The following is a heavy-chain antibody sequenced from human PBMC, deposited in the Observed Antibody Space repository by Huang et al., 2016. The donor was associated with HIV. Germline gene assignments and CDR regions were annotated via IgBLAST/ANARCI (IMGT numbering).Heavy chain of an antibody. CDR1: GFTFSLYG. Sequence: QVQLVESGGGVVQPGRSLRISCAASGFTFSLYGMHWVRQAPGSGLEWGAGISYDGKTKYYADAGKGRFTISRENSKTTLYLQMNRLRVEDTALYYCAKGGSAAAVLDFWGQGTLVTVSS. V-gene: IGHV3-30*18. D-gene: IGHD6-13*01. J-gene: IGHJ4*02. CDR2: ISYDGKTK. CDR3: AKGGSAAAVLDF.